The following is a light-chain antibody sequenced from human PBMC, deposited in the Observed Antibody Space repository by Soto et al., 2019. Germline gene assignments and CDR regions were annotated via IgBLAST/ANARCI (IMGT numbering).Light chain of an antibody. J-gene: IGLJ1*01. CDR2: DDN. CDR3: GSWDSSLSAYV. CDR1: SSNIGGNS. Sequence: QSVMTQPPSVSAAPGQKVIISCCGSSSNIGGNSVSWSQQLPGTAPKLLIYDDNKRPSGIPDRFSGSKSGTSATLGITGFQTGDEADYYCGSWDSSLSAYVFGTGPKLTVL. V-gene: IGLV1-51*01.